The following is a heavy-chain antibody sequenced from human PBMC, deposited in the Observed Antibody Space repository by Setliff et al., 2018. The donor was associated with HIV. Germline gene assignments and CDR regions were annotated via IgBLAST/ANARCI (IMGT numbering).Heavy chain of an antibody. CDR2: IYLGETP. V-gene: IGHV4-59*11. D-gene: IGHD3-9*01. Sequence: SETLSLTCTVSSGYMSGHFWTWVRQTPGEGLEWIGNIYLGETPNYNPSLKSRGTISLDTSKRQFSLHLTSVTAADTAIYYCARDPSQYLDFLFDPQPFNVWGHGTMVTVSS. CDR3: ARDPSQYLDFLFDPQPFNV. CDR1: SGYMSGHF. J-gene: IGHJ3*01.